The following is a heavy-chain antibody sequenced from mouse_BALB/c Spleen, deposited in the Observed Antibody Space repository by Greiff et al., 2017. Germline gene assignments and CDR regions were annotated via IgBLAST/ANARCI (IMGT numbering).Heavy chain of an antibody. CDR1: GYTFTSYW. D-gene: IGHD1-1*01. V-gene: IGHV1-87*01. CDR3: ARGHYGSSSYYFDY. CDR2: IYPGDGDT. Sequence: VQLQQSGAELARPGASVKLSCKASGYTFTSYWMQWVKQRPEQGLEWIGAIYPGDGDTRYTQKFKGKATLTADKSSSTAYMQLSSLASEDSAVYYCARGHYGSSSYYFDYWGQGTTLTVSS. J-gene: IGHJ2*01.